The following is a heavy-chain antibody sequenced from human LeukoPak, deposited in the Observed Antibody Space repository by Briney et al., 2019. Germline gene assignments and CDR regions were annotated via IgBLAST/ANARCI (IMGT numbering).Heavy chain of an antibody. V-gene: IGHV3-74*03. CDR2: INSDGSRT. CDR1: GFTFSGYW. D-gene: IGHD3-10*01. Sequence: GGSLRLSCAASGFTFSGYWMHWVRQAPGKGLVWVSRINSDGSRTTYADSVKGRFTISRDNAKNTLYLQMNSLRAEDTAVYYCAKAMSVLLWFGELLDAFDIWGQGTMVTVSS. CDR3: AKAMSVLLWFGELLDAFDI. J-gene: IGHJ3*02.